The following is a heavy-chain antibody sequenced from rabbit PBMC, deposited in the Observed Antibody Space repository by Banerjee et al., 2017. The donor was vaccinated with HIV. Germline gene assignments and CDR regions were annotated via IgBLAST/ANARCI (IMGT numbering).Heavy chain of an antibody. CDR3: ARAYGNTGYACNL. CDR2: ISGYSGST. CDR1: GFSFSDSSY. D-gene: IGHD6-1*01. Sequence: QSLEESGGDLVKPGAFLTITCTASGFSFSDSSYLCWVRQAPGKGLEWIACISGYSGSTYYASWAKGRFTISNPSSTTVTLQMTSLTAADTATYFCARAYGNTGYACNLWGPGTLVTVS. J-gene: IGHJ4*01. V-gene: IGHV1S40*01.